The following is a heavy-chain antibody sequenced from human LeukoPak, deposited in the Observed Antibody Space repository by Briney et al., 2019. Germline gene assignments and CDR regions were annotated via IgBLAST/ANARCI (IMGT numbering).Heavy chain of an antibody. Sequence: PSETLSLTCTVSGVSISSGGYYWSWIRQHPGKGLEWIGYIYYSGSTYYNPSLKSRVTISVDTSKIQFSLKLSSVTAADTAVYYCARARKGAYAFDIWGQGTMVTVSS. CDR3: ARARKGAYAFDI. CDR2: IYYSGST. D-gene: IGHD3-16*01. CDR1: GVSISSGGYY. J-gene: IGHJ3*02. V-gene: IGHV4-31*03.